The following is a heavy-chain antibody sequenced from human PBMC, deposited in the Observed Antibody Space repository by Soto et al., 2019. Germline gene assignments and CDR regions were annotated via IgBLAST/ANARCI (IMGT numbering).Heavy chain of an antibody. CDR3: AGQGGEGLRWSEFDY. CDR2: ISAYNGNT. D-gene: IGHD4-17*01. CDR1: GYTFTSYG. V-gene: IGHV1-18*01. Sequence: QVQLVQSGAEVKKPGASVKVSCKASGYTFTSYGISWVRQPPGQGLEWMGWISAYNGNTNYAQKLQGRVTMTTGTSTTTDYMELRSLISDDTAGYYCAGQGGEGLRWSEFDYWGQGTLVTVSS. J-gene: IGHJ4*02.